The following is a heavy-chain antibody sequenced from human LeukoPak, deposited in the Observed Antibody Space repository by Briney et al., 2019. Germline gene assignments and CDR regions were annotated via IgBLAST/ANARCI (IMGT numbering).Heavy chain of an antibody. V-gene: IGHV4-59*01. Sequence: SETLSLTCTVSGGSISSYYWSWIRQPPGKGLEWIGYIYYSGSTNYNPSLKSRVTISVDTSKNQFSLKLSSVTAADTAVYYCARDHDYGGNRHAFDIWGQGTMVTVSS. D-gene: IGHD4-23*01. CDR2: IYYSGST. J-gene: IGHJ3*02. CDR3: ARDHDYGGNRHAFDI. CDR1: GGSISSYY.